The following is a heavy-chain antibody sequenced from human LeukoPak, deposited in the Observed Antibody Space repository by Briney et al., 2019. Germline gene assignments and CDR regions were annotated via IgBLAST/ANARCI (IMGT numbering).Heavy chain of an antibody. J-gene: IGHJ5*02. Sequence: GGSLRLSCAASGLTFSSYGMHWVRQAPGKGLEWVSVIYSGGSTYYADSVKGRFTISRDNSKNTLYLQMNSLRAEDTAVYYCARERGTARWFDPWGQGTLVTVSS. V-gene: IGHV3-66*01. CDR1: GLTFSSYG. D-gene: IGHD5-18*01. CDR2: IYSGGST. CDR3: ARERGTARWFDP.